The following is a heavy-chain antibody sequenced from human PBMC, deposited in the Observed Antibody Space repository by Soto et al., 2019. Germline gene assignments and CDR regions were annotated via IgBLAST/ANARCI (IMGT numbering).Heavy chain of an antibody. CDR1: GGTFSRYT. CDR3: ARDGTRDDSIAYYSLY. Sequence: QVQLVQSGAEVKKPGSSVKVSCKASGGTFSRYTITWVRQAPGQGLEWMGGITPMFGTPNYAQKFQGRVTITADASTSTAYMELSSLTSEDTALYYCARDGTRDDSIAYYSLYWGQGTLVTVSS. J-gene: IGHJ4*02. CDR2: ITPMFGTP. V-gene: IGHV1-69*01. D-gene: IGHD3-22*01.